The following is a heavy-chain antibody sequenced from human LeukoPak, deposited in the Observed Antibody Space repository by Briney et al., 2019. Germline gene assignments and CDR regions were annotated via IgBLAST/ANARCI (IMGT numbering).Heavy chain of an antibody. CDR1: GFTFSSAN. CDR3: ARDLQTGLAFDA. V-gene: IGHV3-21*05. D-gene: IGHD7-27*01. J-gene: IGHJ3*01. Sequence: GGSLRLSCAASGFTFSSANMNWVRQAPGKALEWVSYLSGSGSLIWYAGSVKGRFTISRDNAANSLFLQMNSLRVEDTAVYYCARDLQTGLAFDAWGQGTVVAVSS. CDR2: LSGSGSLI.